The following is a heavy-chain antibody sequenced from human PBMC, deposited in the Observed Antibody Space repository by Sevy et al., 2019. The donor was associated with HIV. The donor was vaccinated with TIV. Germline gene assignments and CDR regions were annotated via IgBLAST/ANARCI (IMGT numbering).Heavy chain of an antibody. J-gene: IGHJ4*02. CDR1: GYTFTAYY. V-gene: IGHV1-2*02. CDR3: VRMGDYYDSSGYYPLKF. CDR2: INPNSGGT. D-gene: IGHD3-22*01. Sequence: ASVKVSCKASGYTFTAYYIHCVRQAPGQGLEWMGWINPNSGGTYFAKKFQDSVTLTTDTSVNTAYMELRSLRFDDTAVYYAVRMGDYYDSSGYYPLKFWGQGTLVTVSS.